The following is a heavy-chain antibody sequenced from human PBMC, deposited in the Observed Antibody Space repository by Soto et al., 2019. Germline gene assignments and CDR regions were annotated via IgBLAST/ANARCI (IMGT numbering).Heavy chain of an antibody. D-gene: IGHD2-21*02. J-gene: IGHJ4*02. CDR3: AVEASYCGGDCYFDY. Sequence: GGSLRLSCAASGFTFSSYSMNWVRQAPGKGLEWVSPISSSSSYIYYADSVKGRFTISRDNAKNSLYLQMNSLRAEDTAVYYCAVEASYCGGDCYFDYWGQGTLVTVSS. CDR2: ISSSSSYI. CDR1: GFTFSSYS. V-gene: IGHV3-21*01.